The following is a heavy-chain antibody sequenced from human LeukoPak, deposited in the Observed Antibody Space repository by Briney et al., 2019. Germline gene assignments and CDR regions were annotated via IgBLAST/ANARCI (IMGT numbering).Heavy chain of an antibody. CDR2: IYAGGPT. D-gene: IGHD3-10*01. Sequence: GGSLRLAWAAARFTVTNNYMSWVRQAPGKGLEWVSVIYAGGPTSYADSVKGRFTISRDSSNNTLYLQMNSLRAEDTAVYYCAREGYASGTRCGMDVWGQGTTVTVSS. V-gene: IGHV3-66*01. J-gene: IGHJ6*02. CDR1: RFTVTNNY. CDR3: AREGYASGTRCGMDV.